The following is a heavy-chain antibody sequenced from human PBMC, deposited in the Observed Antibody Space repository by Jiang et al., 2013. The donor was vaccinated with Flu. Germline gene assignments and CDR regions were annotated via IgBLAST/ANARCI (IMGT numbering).Heavy chain of an antibody. CDR2: INAGNGNT. V-gene: IGHV1-3*01. D-gene: IGHD6-19*01. CDR1: GYTFTSYA. CDR3: ASGSSSGWYLDWFDP. J-gene: IGHJ5*02. Sequence: SGYTFTSYAMHWARQAPGQRLEWMGWINAGNGNTKYSQKFQGRVTITRDTSASTAYMELSSLRSEDTAVYYCASGSSSGWYLDWFDPWGQGTLVTVSS.